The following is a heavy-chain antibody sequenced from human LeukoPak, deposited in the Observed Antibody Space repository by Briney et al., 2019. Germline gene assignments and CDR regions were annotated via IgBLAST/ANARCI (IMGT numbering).Heavy chain of an antibody. V-gene: IGHV3-74*01. CDR3: ARSRYTGSHFDY. J-gene: IGHJ4*02. D-gene: IGHD1-26*01. Sequence: PGGSLRLSCAASGFTFSSYWVQWVRQAPGKGRVWISRINSDGGSLSYADSVKGRFTISRDNAKNTVYLQMNSLRAEDTAVYYCARSRYTGSHFDYWGQGTLVTVSS. CDR2: INSDGGSL. CDR1: GFTFSSYW.